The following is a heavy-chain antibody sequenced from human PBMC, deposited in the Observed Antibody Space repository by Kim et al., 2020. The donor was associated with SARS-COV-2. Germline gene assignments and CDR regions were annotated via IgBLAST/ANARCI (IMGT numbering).Heavy chain of an antibody. V-gene: IGHV1-18*01. CDR2: ISAYNGNT. D-gene: IGHD3-3*01. CDR3: AREMSSRITIFGGVISPTPAFDY. CDR1: GYTFTSYG. Sequence: ASVKVSCKASGYTFTSYGISWVRQAPGQGLEWMGWISAYNGNTNYAQKLQGRVTMTTDTSTSTAYMELRSLRSDDTAVYYCAREMSSRITIFGGVISPTPAFDYWGQGTLVTVSS. J-gene: IGHJ4*02.